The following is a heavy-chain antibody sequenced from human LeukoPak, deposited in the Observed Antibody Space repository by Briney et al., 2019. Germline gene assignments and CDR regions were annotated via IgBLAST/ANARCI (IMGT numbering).Heavy chain of an antibody. J-gene: IGHJ6*03. V-gene: IGHV3-9*01. Sequence: GGSLRLSCAASGFTFDDYAMHWVRQAPGKGLEWVSGISWNSGSIGYADSVKGRFTISRDNAKNSLYLQMNRLRAEDTALYYCAKGRGSGSYYHYYYYMDVWGKGTTVTISS. CDR1: GFTFDDYA. CDR3: AKGRGSGSYYHYYYYMDV. D-gene: IGHD1-26*01. CDR2: ISWNSGSI.